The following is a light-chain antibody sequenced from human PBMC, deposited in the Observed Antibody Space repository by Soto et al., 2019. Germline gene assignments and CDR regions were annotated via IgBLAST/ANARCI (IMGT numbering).Light chain of an antibody. Sequence: EIVLTQSPGTLSLSPGERATLSCRASQSVSSSYLAWYQQKPGQTPRLLIYGASSRATGIPDRFSGSGSGTDFPPTISSLEPEVFAVYYCQHFGTSPYIFGQGTKLDIK. V-gene: IGKV3-20*01. CDR3: QHFGTSPYI. CDR1: QSVSSSY. J-gene: IGKJ2*01. CDR2: GAS.